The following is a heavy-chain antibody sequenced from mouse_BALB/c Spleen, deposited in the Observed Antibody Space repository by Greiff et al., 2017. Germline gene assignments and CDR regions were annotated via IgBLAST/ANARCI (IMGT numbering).Heavy chain of an antibody. V-gene: IGHV1S81*02. J-gene: IGHJ3*01. CDR1: GYTFTSYY. CDR2: INPSNGGT. Sequence: QVQLKESGAELVKPGASVKLSCKASGYTFTSYYMYWVKQRPGQGLEWIGEINPSNGGTNFNEKFKSKATLTVDKSSSTAYMQLSSLTSEDSAVYYCTRSDGWFAYWGQGTLVTVSA. CDR3: TRSDGWFAY.